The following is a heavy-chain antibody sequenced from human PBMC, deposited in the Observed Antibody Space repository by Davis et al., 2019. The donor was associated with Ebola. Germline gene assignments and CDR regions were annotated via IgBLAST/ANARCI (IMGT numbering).Heavy chain of an antibody. Sequence: PGGSLRLSCAASGFTFSSYGMHWVRQAPGKGLEWVAVIWYDGSNKYYADSVKGRFTISRDNAKNSLYLQMNSLRAEDTAVYYCAREREDYGMDVWGQGTTVTVSS. D-gene: IGHD5-24*01. CDR1: GFTFSSYG. CDR2: IWYDGSNK. J-gene: IGHJ6*02. V-gene: IGHV3-33*01. CDR3: AREREDYGMDV.